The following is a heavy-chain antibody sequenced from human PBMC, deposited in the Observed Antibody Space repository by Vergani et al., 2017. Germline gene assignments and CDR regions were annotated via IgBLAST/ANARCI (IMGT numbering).Heavy chain of an antibody. CDR3: AKPRYSSSGSDYYYYGMDV. CDR1: GFTFDDYA. Sequence: EVQLVESGGGLVQPGRSLRLSCAASGFTFDDYAMHWVRQAPGKGLEWVSGISWNSGSIGYADSLKGRFTISRDNAKNSLYLQMNILIAEDTAVYYCAKPRYSSSGSDYYYYGMDVWGQGTTVTVSS. D-gene: IGHD6-13*01. V-gene: IGHV3-9*01. CDR2: ISWNSGSI. J-gene: IGHJ6*02.